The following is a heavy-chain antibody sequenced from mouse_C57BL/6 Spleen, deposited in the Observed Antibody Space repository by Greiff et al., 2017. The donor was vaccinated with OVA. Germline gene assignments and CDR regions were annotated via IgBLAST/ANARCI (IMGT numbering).Heavy chain of an antibody. D-gene: IGHD1-1*01. J-gene: IGHJ2*01. CDR1: GFTFSDYG. Sequence: EVQLVESGGGLVKPGGSLKLSCAASGFTFSDYGMHWVRQAPGKGLEWVAYISSGSSTIYYADTVKGRFTISRDNAKNTLFLQMTSLRSEDTAMYYCAREDYYGSSDYWGQGTTLTVSS. CDR2: ISSGSSTI. V-gene: IGHV5-17*01. CDR3: AREDYYGSSDY.